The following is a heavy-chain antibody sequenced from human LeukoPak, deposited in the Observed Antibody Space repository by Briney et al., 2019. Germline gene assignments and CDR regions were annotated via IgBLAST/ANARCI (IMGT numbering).Heavy chain of an antibody. CDR3: ARGDPDTAMVTGPLDY. V-gene: IGHV4-34*01. CDR2: INHSGST. CDR1: GVSFSGYY. J-gene: IGHJ4*02. D-gene: IGHD5-18*01. Sequence: SETLSLTCAVYGVSFSGYYWSWIRQPPGKGLEWIGEINHSGSTNYNPSLKSRVTISVDTSKNQFSLKLSSVTAADTAVYYCARGDPDTAMVTGPLDYWGQGTLVTVSS.